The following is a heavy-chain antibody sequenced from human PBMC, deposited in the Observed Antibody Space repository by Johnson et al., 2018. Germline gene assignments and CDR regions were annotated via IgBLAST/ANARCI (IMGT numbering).Heavy chain of an antibody. J-gene: IGHJ6*02. Sequence: QVQLVQSGGGVVQPGRSLRLSCAASGFTFSSYGMHWVRQAPGKGLEWVAVIWYDGSNKYYADSVEGRFTISRDNSKNMLYLQMNSLRAEDTAVYYCARDCAAGYGMDVWCQGTTVTVSS. CDR3: ARDCAAGYGMDV. V-gene: IGHV3-33*01. CDR2: IWYDGSNK. CDR1: GFTFSSYG. D-gene: IGHD3-10*01.